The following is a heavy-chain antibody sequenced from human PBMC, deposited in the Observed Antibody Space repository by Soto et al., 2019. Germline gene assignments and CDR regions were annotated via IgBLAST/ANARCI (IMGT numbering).Heavy chain of an antibody. CDR2: ISGIGGST. V-gene: IGHV3-23*01. Sequence: GSLRLSCAASGFTFTDYALSWVRQAPGKGLEWVATISGIGGSTYLADSVKGRLSISRDNSKDTGPLLMNSLRAEDTAVYFCARGSSGYISSWYYFDYWGRGTLVTVSS. CDR3: ARGSSGYISSWYYFDY. CDR1: GFTFTDYA. D-gene: IGHD6-13*01. J-gene: IGHJ4*02.